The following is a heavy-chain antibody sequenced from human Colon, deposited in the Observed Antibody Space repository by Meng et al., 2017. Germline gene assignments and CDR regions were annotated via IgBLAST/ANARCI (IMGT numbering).Heavy chain of an antibody. Sequence: GGSLRLSCAASGFTFSTYSITWVRQAPGKGLEWVSSISSNSPYIYYADSVKGRFTISRDNAKSSLYLQMSSLRAEDTAVYFCAAGHAPQIWGQGTLVTVSS. CDR1: GFTFSTYS. V-gene: IGHV3-21*06. CDR3: AAGHAPQI. CDR2: ISSNSPYI. J-gene: IGHJ3*02.